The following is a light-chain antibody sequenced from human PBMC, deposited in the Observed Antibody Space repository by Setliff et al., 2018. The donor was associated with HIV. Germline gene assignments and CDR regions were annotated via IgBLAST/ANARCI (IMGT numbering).Light chain of an antibody. CDR1: SSDVGGYNY. J-gene: IGLJ2*01. V-gene: IGLV2-14*03. CDR2: DVG. Sequence: QSVLTQPASVSGSLGQSITISSTGTSSDVGGYNYVSWYQQHPGKAPKLMIYDVGNRPSGVSNRFSGSKSGNTASLTISGLQAEDEADYYCNSYTSSSTLVVFGGGT. CDR3: NSYTSSSTLVV.